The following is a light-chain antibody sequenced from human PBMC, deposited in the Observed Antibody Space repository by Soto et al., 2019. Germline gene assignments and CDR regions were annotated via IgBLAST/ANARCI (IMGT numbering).Light chain of an antibody. V-gene: IGKV3-15*01. J-gene: IGKJ1*01. CDR2: GAS. Sequence: EIVMTQSPATLSVSPGERATLSCRASQSINSNLAWYQQKPGQTPRLFIYGASTRATGIPARFSGSGSVTDFTLTISSLQSEYCAVYYCQQYNNWWTFGQGTKVEIK. CDR1: QSINSN. CDR3: QQYNNWWT.